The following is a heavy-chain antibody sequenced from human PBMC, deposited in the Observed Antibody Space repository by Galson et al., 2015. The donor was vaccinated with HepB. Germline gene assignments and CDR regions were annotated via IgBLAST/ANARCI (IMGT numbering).Heavy chain of an antibody. CDR1: GFTFSSYG. D-gene: IGHD5-12*01. CDR3: ARDPGIVATIGPYYYYMDV. Sequence: SLRLSCAASGFTFSSYGLPWVRQAPGKGLEWVAVIYYDGSNKYYAEPVKGRITISRDNSKTTLYLQMNNLRVEDTAVYYCARDPGIVATIGPYYYYMDVWGTGTTVMVSS. V-gene: IGHV3-33*01. CDR2: IYYDGSNK. J-gene: IGHJ6*03.